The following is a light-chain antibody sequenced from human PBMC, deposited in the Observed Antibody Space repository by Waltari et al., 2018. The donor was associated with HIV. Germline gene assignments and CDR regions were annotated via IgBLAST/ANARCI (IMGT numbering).Light chain of an antibody. CDR2: WAS. CDR3: QKHYSTGT. CDR1: QSVLYSSNNKNY. J-gene: IGKJ1*01. Sequence: DIVMTQSPDSLAVSLGERATINCKSSQSVLYSSNNKNYLTGYQQKPGQPPRLLIYWASTRESGVADRFSGSGSGTDFTLTISSLQAEEVAVYYCQKHYSTGTFGQGTKVEIK. V-gene: IGKV4-1*01.